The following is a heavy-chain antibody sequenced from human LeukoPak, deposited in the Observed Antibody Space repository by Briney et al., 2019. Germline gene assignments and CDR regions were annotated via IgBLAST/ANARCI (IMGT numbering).Heavy chain of an antibody. Sequence: GGSLRLSCAASGFTFSSYTMHWVRQAPGKGLEWVALTSSDGNKYFADSVQGRFTISRDNSRNTVYLQLDSLSPDDTAVYYCARERGIRALYFDNWGQGTLVTVSS. CDR3: ARERGIRALYFDN. CDR2: TSSDGNK. J-gene: IGHJ4*02. D-gene: IGHD3-16*01. V-gene: IGHV3-30*04. CDR1: GFTFSSYT.